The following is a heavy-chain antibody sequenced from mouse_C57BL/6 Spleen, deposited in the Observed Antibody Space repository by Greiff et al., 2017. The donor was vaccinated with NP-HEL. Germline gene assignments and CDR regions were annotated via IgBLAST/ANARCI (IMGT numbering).Heavy chain of an antibody. CDR2: ISDGGSYT. J-gene: IGHJ2*01. V-gene: IGHV5-4*01. CDR3: AREGDGYMYYFDY. D-gene: IGHD2-3*01. CDR1: GFTFSSYA. Sequence: DVKLVESGGGLVKPGGSLKLSCAASGFTFSSYAMSWVRQTPEKRLEWVATISDGGSYTYYPDNVKGRFTISRDNAKNNLYLQMSHLKSEDTAMYYCAREGDGYMYYFDYWGQGTTLTVSS.